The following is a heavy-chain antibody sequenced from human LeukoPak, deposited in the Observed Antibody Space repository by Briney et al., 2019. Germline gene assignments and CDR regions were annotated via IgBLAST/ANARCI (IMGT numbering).Heavy chain of an antibody. V-gene: IGHV3-23*01. Sequence: GGSLRLSCAASGFTFSSYAMSWVRQAPGKGLEWVSAISGSGGSTYYADSVKGRFTISRDNSKNTLYLQMNSLKTEDTAVYYCATDRGDTTMPTFDYWGQGTLVTVSS. J-gene: IGHJ4*02. CDR2: ISGSGGST. CDR3: ATDRGDTTMPTFDY. D-gene: IGHD5-18*01. CDR1: GFTFSSYA.